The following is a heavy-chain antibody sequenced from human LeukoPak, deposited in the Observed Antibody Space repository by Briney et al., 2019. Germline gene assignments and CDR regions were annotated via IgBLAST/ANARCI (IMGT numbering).Heavy chain of an antibody. V-gene: IGHV1-69*13. J-gene: IGHJ3*02. D-gene: IGHD2-2*01. Sequence: SVKVSCKASGYTFTGYYMHWVRQAPGQGLEWMGGIIPIFGTANYAQKFQGRVTITADESTSTAYMELSSLRSEDTAVYYCARVPAAYDAFDIWGQGTMVTVSS. CDR1: GYTFTGYY. CDR2: IIPIFGTA. CDR3: ARVPAAYDAFDI.